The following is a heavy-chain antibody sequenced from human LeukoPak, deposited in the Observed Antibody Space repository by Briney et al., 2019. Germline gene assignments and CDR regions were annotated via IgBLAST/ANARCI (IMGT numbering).Heavy chain of an antibody. CDR3: ARGYCSSTSCWEFDY. Sequence: ASVKVSCKVSGYTFTSYAMHWVRQAPGQRLEWMGWSNAGNGNTKYLRGFQGRVTITRDTSASTAYMELSSLRSEDMAVYYCARGYCSSTSCWEFDYWGQGTLVTVSS. D-gene: IGHD2-2*01. J-gene: IGHJ4*02. CDR1: GYTFTSYA. CDR2: SNAGNGNT. V-gene: IGHV1-3*02.